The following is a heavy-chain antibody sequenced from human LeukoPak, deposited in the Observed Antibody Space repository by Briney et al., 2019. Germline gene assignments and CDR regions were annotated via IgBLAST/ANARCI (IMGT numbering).Heavy chain of an antibody. CDR3: AGDSGSYWGLDY. CDR2: IYYSGST. CDR1: GGSISSYY. J-gene: IGHJ4*02. Sequence: SETLSLTCTVSGGSISSYYWSWIRQPAGKGPEWIGYIYYSGSTNYNPSLKSRVTISVDTSKNQFSLKLSSVTAADTAVYYCAGDSGSYWGLDYWGQGTLVTVSS. D-gene: IGHD1-26*01. V-gene: IGHV4-59*12.